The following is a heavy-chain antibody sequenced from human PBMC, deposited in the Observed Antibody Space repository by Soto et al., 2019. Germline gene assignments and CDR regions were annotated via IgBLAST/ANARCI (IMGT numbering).Heavy chain of an antibody. Sequence: GGSLRLSCAASGFTFSSYAMSWVRQAPGKGLEWVSAISGSGGSTYYADSVKGRFTISRDNSKNTLYLQMNSLRAEDTAVYYCANPSSGLRSFHWGQGTLVTVSS. CDR1: GFTFSSYA. V-gene: IGHV3-23*01. CDR2: ISGSGGST. J-gene: IGHJ4*02. D-gene: IGHD6-19*01. CDR3: ANPSSGLRSFH.